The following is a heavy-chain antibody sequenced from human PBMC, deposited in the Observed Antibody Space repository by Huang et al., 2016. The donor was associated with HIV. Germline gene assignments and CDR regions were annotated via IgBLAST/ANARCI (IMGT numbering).Heavy chain of an antibody. J-gene: IGHJ3*01. CDR3: SRGPSTPATEL. V-gene: IGHV4-39*02. CDR1: GDSVDSSYSY. D-gene: IGHD1-1*01. CDR2: IDSNGNT. Sequence: QVQLQESGQGLVKPSDTLSLTCIVSGDSVDSSYSYWGWVRQPPGKGLEWMGSIDSNGNTNENKNLKSRITIAVDTSRNHLSLNLKTVTAADTAVYYCSRGPSTPATELWGQGTMVTVSS.